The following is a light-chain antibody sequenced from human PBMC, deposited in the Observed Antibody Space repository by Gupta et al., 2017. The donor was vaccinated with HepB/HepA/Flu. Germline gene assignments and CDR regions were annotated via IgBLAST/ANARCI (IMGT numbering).Light chain of an antibody. CDR3: SAHASVEF. CDR2: EVT. V-gene: IGLV2-14*01. J-gene: IGLJ1*01. CDR1: SNDIGRHSY. Sequence: HSALTQPASVSGSPGQSITISCTGSSNDIGRHSYVSWYQQYPGGAPKLILSEVTNRPSGVSYRFSGSKSGNTASLTVSALQAEDESDYYCSAHASVEFLGTGTKVTVL.